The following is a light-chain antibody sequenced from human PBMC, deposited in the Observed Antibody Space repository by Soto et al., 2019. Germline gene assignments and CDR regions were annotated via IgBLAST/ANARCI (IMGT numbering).Light chain of an antibody. CDR2: EVT. CDR1: SSDIGAHNF. Sequence: QSALTQPASVSGSPGQSITVSCTGTSSDIGAHNFVSWYQQHPGKAPRLIIYEVTNRPSGLSDRFSGSKSVNTASLIISALQAEDEADYFCSSYSKNRTLLFGGGTKLTVL. CDR3: SSYSKNRTLL. V-gene: IGLV2-14*01. J-gene: IGLJ2*01.